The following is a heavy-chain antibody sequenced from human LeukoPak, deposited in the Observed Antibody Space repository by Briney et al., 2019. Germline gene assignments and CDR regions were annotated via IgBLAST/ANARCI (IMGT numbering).Heavy chain of an antibody. Sequence: PGGSLRLSCAASGFSFSRYGMKWVQQAPGKGLEWLSYIRSSDSTTYYADSVKGRFTISRDNAKNSLYLQMDSLRVEDTAVYYCAKRADSSAHSFDYWGQGTLVTVSS. CDR2: IRSSDSTT. D-gene: IGHD3-22*01. V-gene: IGHV3-48*04. CDR3: AKRADSSAHSFDY. CDR1: GFSFSRYG. J-gene: IGHJ4*02.